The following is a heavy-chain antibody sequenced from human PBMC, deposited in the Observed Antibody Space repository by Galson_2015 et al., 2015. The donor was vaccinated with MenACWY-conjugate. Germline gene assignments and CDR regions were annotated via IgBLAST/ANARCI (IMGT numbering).Heavy chain of an antibody. J-gene: IGHJ6*02. V-gene: IGHV3-21*01. CDR1: GFTFSSYS. CDR3: ARDRVLYGMDV. D-gene: IGHD4/OR15-4a*01. CDR2: ISSSSSYI. Sequence: SLRLSCAASGFTFSSYSMNWVRQAPGKGLEWVSSISSSSSYIYYADSVKGRFTISRDNAKNSLYLQMNSLRAEDTAVYYCARDRVLYGMDVWGQGTTVTVSS.